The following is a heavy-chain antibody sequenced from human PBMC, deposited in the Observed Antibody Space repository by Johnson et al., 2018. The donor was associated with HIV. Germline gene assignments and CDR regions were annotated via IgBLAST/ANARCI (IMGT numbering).Heavy chain of an antibody. CDR2: ISWNSGSI. J-gene: IGHJ3*02. Sequence: VQLVESGGGVVRPGGSLRLSCAASGFTFDDYAMHWVRQAPGKGLEWVSGISWNSGSIGYADSVKGRFTISRDNAKNSLYLQINSLRAEDTAVYYCARDRWATYYYDSSGHGGVFDIWGQGTVVTVSS. CDR3: ARDRWATYYYDSSGHGGVFDI. CDR1: GFTFDDYA. V-gene: IGHV3-9*01. D-gene: IGHD3-22*01.